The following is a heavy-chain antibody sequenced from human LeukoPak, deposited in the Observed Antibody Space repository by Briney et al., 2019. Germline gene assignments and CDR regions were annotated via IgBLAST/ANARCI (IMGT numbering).Heavy chain of an antibody. Sequence: PGGSLRLSCAASGFTFSSYAMSWVRQAPGKGLEWVSAISGSGGSTYYADSVKGRFTISRDNSKNTLYLQMNSLRAEDTAVYYCAKDVQASSGWPIDYWGQGTLVTVSS. CDR3: AKDVQASSGWPIDY. CDR1: GFTFSSYA. D-gene: IGHD6-19*01. CDR2: ISGSGGST. J-gene: IGHJ4*02. V-gene: IGHV3-23*01.